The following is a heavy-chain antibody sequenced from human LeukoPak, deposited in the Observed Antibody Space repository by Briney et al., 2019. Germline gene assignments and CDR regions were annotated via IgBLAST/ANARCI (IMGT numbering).Heavy chain of an antibody. J-gene: IGHJ4*02. CDR1: GFTFSSYG. Sequence: PGGSLRLSCAASGFTFSSYGMHWVRQAPGKGLEWVAVIWYDGSNKYYADSVKGRFTISRDNSKNTLYLQMNSLRAEDTAVYYCAKDEASGSYFDYWGQGTLVTVSS. D-gene: IGHD1-26*01. CDR3: AKDEASGSYFDY. CDR2: IWYDGSNK. V-gene: IGHV3-33*06.